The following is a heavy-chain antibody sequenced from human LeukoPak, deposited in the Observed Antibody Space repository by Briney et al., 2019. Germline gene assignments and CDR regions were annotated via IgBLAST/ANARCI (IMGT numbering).Heavy chain of an antibody. CDR1: GGSISSGGYY. D-gene: IGHD6-6*01. CDR3: ARVEYSSSSGYYFYMDV. V-gene: IGHV4-30-2*01. Sequence: SETLSLTCTVSGGSISSGGYYWSWIRQPPGKGLEWIGYIYHSGSTYYNPSLKSRVTISVDRSKNQFSLKLSSVTAADTAVYYCARVEYSSSSGYYFYMDVWGKGTTVTVSS. CDR2: IYHSGST. J-gene: IGHJ6*03.